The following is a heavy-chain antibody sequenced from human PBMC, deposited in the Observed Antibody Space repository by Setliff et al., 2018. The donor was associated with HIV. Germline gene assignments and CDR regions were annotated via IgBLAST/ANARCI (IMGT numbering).Heavy chain of an antibody. CDR3: VRLPFPPYCGGDCYSIDY. CDR1: GFTVSTYS. Sequence: PGGSLRLSCLVSGFTVSTYSLNWARQAPGKGLEWVSFISSSSSNTNYADSVKGRFTISRDNTKNTLYLQMNSLRAEDTAVYYCVRLPFPPYCGGDCYSIDYWGQGTLVTVSS. J-gene: IGHJ4*02. D-gene: IGHD2-21*02. CDR2: ISSSSSNT. V-gene: IGHV3-21*01.